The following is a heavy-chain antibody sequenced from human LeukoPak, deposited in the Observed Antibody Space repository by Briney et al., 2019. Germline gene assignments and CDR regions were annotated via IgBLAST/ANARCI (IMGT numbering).Heavy chain of an antibody. D-gene: IGHD2-2*01. Sequence: PSVKLSCKSSGYTFTGNYIHWVGQAPGQGLEWMGWIIPNSGGTNYAQKFQGRVTMTRDTSISTAYMELSSLRSDDTAVYYCATDNKYHDWGQGTLVTVSS. CDR1: GYTFTGNY. CDR3: ATDNKYHD. CDR2: IIPNSGGT. V-gene: IGHV1-2*02. J-gene: IGHJ4*02.